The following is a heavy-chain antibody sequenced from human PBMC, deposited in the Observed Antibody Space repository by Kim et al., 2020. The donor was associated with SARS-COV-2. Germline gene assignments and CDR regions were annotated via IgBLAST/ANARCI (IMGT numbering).Heavy chain of an antibody. J-gene: IGHJ4*02. Sequence: NNAQKFQGRVTMTRDTSISTAYMELSRLRPDDTAVYYCAREGSQGYYFDYWGQGTLVTVSS. V-gene: IGHV1-2*02. CDR3: AREGSQGYYFDY.